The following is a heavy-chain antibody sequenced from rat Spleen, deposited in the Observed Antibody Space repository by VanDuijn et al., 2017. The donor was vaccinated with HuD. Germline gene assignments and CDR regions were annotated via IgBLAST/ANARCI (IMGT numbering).Heavy chain of an antibody. CDR1: GFTFSPFA. V-gene: IGHV5-7*01. D-gene: IGHD1-9*01. CDR2: ITSGGSNT. Sequence: EVQLVESGGGLVQPGRSLKLSCAASGFTFSPFAMAWVRQAPKKGLEWVATITSGGSNTYYPDSVKGRFTISRDNAKSTLYLQMDSLRSEDTATYYWAKKGTYYGYLYVMDAWGQGASVSVSS. J-gene: IGHJ4*01. CDR3: AKKGTYYGYLYVMDA.